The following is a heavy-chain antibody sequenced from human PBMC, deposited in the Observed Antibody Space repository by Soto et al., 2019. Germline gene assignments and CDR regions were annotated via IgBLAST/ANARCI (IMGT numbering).Heavy chain of an antibody. V-gene: IGHV3-30*18. J-gene: IGHJ4*02. CDR1: GFSFSSYG. Sequence: QVQLVESGGGVVQPGRSLRLSCAASGFSFSSYGMHWVRQAPGKGLEWVAVISYDGSNKYYADSVKGRFTISRDNSKNTLYLQMISLRAEDTAVYHCAKVSGWGQGTLVTVSS. CDR3: AKVSG. CDR2: ISYDGSNK.